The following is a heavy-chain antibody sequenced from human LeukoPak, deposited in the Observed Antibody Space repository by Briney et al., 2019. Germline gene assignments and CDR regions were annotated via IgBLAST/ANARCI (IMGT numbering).Heavy chain of an antibody. V-gene: IGHV3-7*01. D-gene: IGHD3-22*01. J-gene: IGHJ4*02. CDR1: GFNFNSDW. Sequence: GGSLRLSCVGSGFNFNSDWMSWVRQAPGKELGWVANIKQDGSEKFYVDSVKGRFTISRDNAKNSVSLQMNSLRVEDTAVYYCARDKYYDRYFDSWGQGTLVTVSS. CDR3: ARDKYYDRYFDS. CDR2: IKQDGSEK.